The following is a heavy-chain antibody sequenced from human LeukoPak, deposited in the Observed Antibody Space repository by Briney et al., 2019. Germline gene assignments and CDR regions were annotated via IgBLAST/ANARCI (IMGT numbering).Heavy chain of an antibody. J-gene: IGHJ3*02. CDR3: ARDLEDYDSSGYYAAFDI. CDR1: GYTFTGYF. Sequence: ASVKVSCTASGYTFTGYFMHWVPQAPGQRLEWMGWINPNSGGTNNVQKFQGRVIMTRDTSIRTDYMELSRLRSDGTAVYYCARDLEDYDSSGYYAAFDIWGEGTMVTVSS. D-gene: IGHD3-22*01. CDR2: INPNSGGT. V-gene: IGHV1-2*02.